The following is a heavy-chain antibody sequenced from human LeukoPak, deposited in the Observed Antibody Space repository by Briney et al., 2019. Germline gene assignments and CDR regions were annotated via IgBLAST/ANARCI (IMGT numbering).Heavy chain of an antibody. CDR2: SSYDGNNQ. CDR1: GFSFSRYG. V-gene: IGHV3-30*18. J-gene: IGHJ4*02. D-gene: IGHD6-19*01. CDR3: AKVHQWLVLQFRYFDY. Sequence: GGSLRLSCAASGFSFSRYGMHWVRQAPGKGLEWLAVSSYDGNNQYYADSVKGRFTISRDRDSSKNTLFLQMNSLRAEDTAVYYCAKVHQWLVLQFRYFDYWGQGTLVTVSS.